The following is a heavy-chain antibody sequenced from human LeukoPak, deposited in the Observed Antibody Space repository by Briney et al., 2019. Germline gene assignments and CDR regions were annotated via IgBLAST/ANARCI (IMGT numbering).Heavy chain of an antibody. V-gene: IGHV5-51*01. Sequence: GESLKISCEASGYSFTNYWIGWVRQMPGKGLEWMGIIYPDDSESKYSPSFQGQVTISADKSISTAYLQWSSLKASDTAMYYCARQRGGPYSSGWYYFDYWGQGTLVTVSS. D-gene: IGHD6-19*01. CDR1: GYSFTNYW. CDR2: IYPDDSES. CDR3: ARQRGGPYSSGWYYFDY. J-gene: IGHJ4*02.